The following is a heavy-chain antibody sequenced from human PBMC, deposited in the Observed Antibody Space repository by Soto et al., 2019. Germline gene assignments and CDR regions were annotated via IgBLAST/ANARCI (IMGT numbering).Heavy chain of an antibody. J-gene: IGHJ5*02. D-gene: IGHD3-3*01. CDR3: ASRSFWSDGGRFDP. V-gene: IGHV4-30-4*01. CDR1: GGSISSDSYY. Sequence: PSETLSLTCTVSGGSISSDSYYWSWIRQPPGKGLEWIGYNYYSGTTYYNPSLKSRVTISVDTSKNQFSLKLSSVTAADTAVYYCASRSFWSDGGRFDPWGQGTLVTVSS. CDR2: NYYSGTT.